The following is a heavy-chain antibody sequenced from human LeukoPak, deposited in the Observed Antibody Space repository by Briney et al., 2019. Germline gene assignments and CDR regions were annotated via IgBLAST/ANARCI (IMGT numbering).Heavy chain of an antibody. CDR1: GGPFDNYA. J-gene: IGHJ3*01. CDR3: ARRTDRVDDAFDV. D-gene: IGHD3/OR15-3a*01. CDR2: IIPSLNRA. Sequence: ASVRVSCKSSGGPFDNYAINWVRQAPGQGLEWMGRIIPSLNRANYAQIRVTITADKSTATAYMELSGLRYEDTAVYYCARRTDRVDDAFDVWGQGTMVTVSS. V-gene: IGHV1-69*04.